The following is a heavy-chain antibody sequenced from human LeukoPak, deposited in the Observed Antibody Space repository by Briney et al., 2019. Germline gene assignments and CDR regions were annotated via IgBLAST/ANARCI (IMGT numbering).Heavy chain of an antibody. CDR1: GFTFSNAW. J-gene: IGHJ4*02. CDR3: TTEYDFWSGYQD. D-gene: IGHD3-3*01. V-gene: IGHV3-15*01. CDR2: IKSKTDGGTT. Sequence: PGGSLRLSCAASGFTFSNAWISWVRQAPGKGLEWVGRIKSKTDGGTTDYAAHVKGRFTISRDDSKNTLYLQRNSLKTEDTAVYYCTTEYDFWSGYQDWGQGTLVTVSS.